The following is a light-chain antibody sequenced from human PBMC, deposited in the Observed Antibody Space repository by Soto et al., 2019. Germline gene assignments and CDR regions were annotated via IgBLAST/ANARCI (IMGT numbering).Light chain of an antibody. CDR3: CSYAGDRLYG. J-gene: IGLJ1*01. CDR1: SSDVGSYNL. CDR2: EGT. Sequence: SVLTQPASVSGSPGQSITISCTGTSSDVGSYNLVSWYQHHPGKAPKLMIYEGTKRPSGVSNRFSGSKSGNTASLTISGLQAKDEADYFCCSYAGDRLYGLGTGTKLTVL. V-gene: IGLV2-23*01.